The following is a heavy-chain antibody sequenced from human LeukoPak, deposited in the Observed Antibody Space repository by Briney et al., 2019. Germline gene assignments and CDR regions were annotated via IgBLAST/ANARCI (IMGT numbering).Heavy chain of an antibody. J-gene: IGHJ5*02. CDR3: ARDSGTTREVKFDP. CDR1: GGSISNNF. V-gene: IGHV4-59*12. CDR2: MYYSESA. Sequence: SETLSLTCTVSGGSISNNFWTWIRQPPGKGLECIGFMYYSESASYNPSLNSRVTVSVDKSKNQISLKLTSVTAADTAVYYCARDSGTTREVKFDPWGQGTLVTVSS. D-gene: IGHD4-17*01.